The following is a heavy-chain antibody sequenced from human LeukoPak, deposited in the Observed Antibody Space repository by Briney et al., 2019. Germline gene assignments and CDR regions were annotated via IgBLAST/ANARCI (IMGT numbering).Heavy chain of an antibody. CDR1: GYTFTSYY. J-gene: IGHJ4*02. D-gene: IGHD3-3*01. Sequence: GASVKVSCKASGYTFTSYYMHWVRQAPGQGLEWMGIINPSGGSTSYAQKFQGRVTMTRDTSISTAYMELSRLRSDDTAVYYCVRDRIFGSGYWGQGTLVTVSS. CDR2: INPSGGST. CDR3: VRDRIFGSGY. V-gene: IGHV1-46*01.